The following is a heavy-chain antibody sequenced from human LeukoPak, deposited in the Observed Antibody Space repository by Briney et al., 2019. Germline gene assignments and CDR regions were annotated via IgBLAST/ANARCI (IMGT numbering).Heavy chain of an antibody. J-gene: IGHJ5*02. CDR2: IYYSRTT. Sequence: SETLSLTCSVSGVTISSTSYYWGWLRQPPGLGLEWIASIYYSRTTYYNPSLKSRVTTTVDTSKNQFSLKLSSVSAADTAVYYCARQISSGPRPCDWFDPWGQRTLVTVSS. CDR3: ARQISSGPRPCDWFDP. V-gene: IGHV4-39*01. D-gene: IGHD6-19*01. CDR1: GVTISSTSYY.